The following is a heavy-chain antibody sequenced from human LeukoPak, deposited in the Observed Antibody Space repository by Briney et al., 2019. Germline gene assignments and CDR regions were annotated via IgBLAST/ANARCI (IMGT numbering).Heavy chain of an antibody. J-gene: IGHJ4*02. Sequence: GGSLRLSCAASGFTFSSYWMSWVRQAPGKGPKWVANIKEDGSEKYYVDSVKGRFTISRDNAKNSLYLQMTSLRAEDTALYYCARDGTLAYWGQGTLVTVSS. CDR2: IKEDGSEK. CDR3: ARDGTLAY. V-gene: IGHV3-7*05. D-gene: IGHD1-7*01. CDR1: GFTFSSYW.